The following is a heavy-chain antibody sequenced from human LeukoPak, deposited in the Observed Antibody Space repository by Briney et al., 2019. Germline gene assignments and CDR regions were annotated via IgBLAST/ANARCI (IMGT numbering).Heavy chain of an antibody. J-gene: IGHJ5*02. CDR3: AKDRTVSSGWYGEWFDP. V-gene: IGHV3-23*01. Sequence: GGSLRLSCAASGFTFSSYAMSWVRQAPGKGLEWVSSISGTGGSTFYADSVKGRFTISRDNSKNTLYLQMNSLRAEDTAVYYCAKDRTVSSGWYGEWFDPWGQGTLVTVSS. CDR1: GFTFSSYA. CDR2: ISGTGGST. D-gene: IGHD6-19*01.